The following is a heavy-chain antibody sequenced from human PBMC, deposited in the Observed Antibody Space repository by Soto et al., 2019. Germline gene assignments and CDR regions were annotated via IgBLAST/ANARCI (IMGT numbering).Heavy chain of an antibody. J-gene: IGHJ6*02. Sequence: GASVKVSCKASGGTFSSYAISWVRLAPRQGLEWVGGIIPIFGTANYAQKFQGRVTITADQSTSTGSMALTSLRPGDTAVYSCARVGGVRDYYYGMDVGGQGTTVTVSS. CDR3: ARVGGVRDYYYGMDV. CDR1: GGTFSSYA. CDR2: IIPIFGTA. V-gene: IGHV1-69*13. D-gene: IGHD3-16*01.